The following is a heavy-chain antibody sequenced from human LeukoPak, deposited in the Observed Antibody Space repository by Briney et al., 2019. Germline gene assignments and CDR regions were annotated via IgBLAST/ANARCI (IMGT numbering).Heavy chain of an antibody. CDR1: GYLFSTYW. D-gene: IGHD5-12*01. Sequence: GESLKISCKGSGYLFSTYWIGWVRQRPGKGLEWMGIIYPDDSDTRYSPSFQGQVTISADKSISTAFLHWSGLRASDTAMYYCARGGSLYYYGMDVWGQGTTVTVSS. J-gene: IGHJ6*02. CDR3: ARGGSLYYYGMDV. V-gene: IGHV5-51*01. CDR2: IYPDDSDT.